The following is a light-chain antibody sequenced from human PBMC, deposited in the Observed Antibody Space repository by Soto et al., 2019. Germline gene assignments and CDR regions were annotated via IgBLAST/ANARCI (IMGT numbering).Light chain of an antibody. Sequence: QSALTQPASVSGSPGQSITISCTGSSSDVGGYNYVSWYQQHPGKAPKLMIYDVTHRPSGVSHRFSASKSGNTASLTISGLQTEDEADYYCSSYTGSSTPVVLGGGTKVTVL. CDR1: SSDVGGYNY. V-gene: IGLV2-14*03. J-gene: IGLJ2*01. CDR3: SSYTGSSTPVV. CDR2: DVT.